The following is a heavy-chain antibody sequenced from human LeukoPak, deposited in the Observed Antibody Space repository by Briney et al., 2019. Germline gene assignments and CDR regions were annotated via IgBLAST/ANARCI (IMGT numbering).Heavy chain of an antibody. D-gene: IGHD6-19*01. V-gene: IGHV1-18*01. CDR1: GYTSNKHG. J-gene: IGHJ4*02. Sequence: ASVKVSCKASGYTSNKHGISWVRQAPGQGLEWMGWISCYNGDTHYAQKFQGRVTMTTDTSTTTAYMELRSLRSDDTALYYCARDPTNTSGRYAFFDYWGQGTLVTVSS. CDR2: ISCYNGDT. CDR3: ARDPTNTSGRYAFFDY.